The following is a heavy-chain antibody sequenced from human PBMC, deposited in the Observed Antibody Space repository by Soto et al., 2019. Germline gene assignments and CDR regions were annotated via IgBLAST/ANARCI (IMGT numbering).Heavy chain of an antibody. CDR2: ISSSGSTI. J-gene: IGHJ4*02. V-gene: IGHV3-11*01. Sequence: GGSLRLSCAASGFTFSDYYMSWIRQAPGKGLEWVSYISSSGSTIYYADFVKGRFAISRDNAKNSLYLQMNSLRAEDTAVYYCARVERGITIFGVVIPPFDYWGQGTLVTVSS. D-gene: IGHD3-3*01. CDR3: ARVERGITIFGVVIPPFDY. CDR1: GFTFSDYY.